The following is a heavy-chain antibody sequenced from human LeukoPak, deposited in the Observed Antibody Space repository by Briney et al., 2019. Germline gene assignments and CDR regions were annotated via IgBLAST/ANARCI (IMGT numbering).Heavy chain of an antibody. Sequence: ASVKVSCKASGYTFTGYYMHWVRQAPGQGLEWIGWINPNSGGTNYAQKFQGRVTMTRDTSISTAYMELSRLRSDDTAVYYCARGGQLVLDYYYMDVWGKGTTVTVSS. J-gene: IGHJ6*03. V-gene: IGHV1-2*02. CDR2: INPNSGGT. CDR3: ARGGQLVLDYYYMDV. CDR1: GYTFTGYY. D-gene: IGHD6-13*01.